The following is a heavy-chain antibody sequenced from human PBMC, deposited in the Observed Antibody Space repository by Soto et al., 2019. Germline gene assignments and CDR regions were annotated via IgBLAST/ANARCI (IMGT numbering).Heavy chain of an antibody. Sequence: ASVKVSCKASGYTFTSYAMHWVRQAPGQRLEWMGWINAGNGNTKYSQKFQGRVTITRDTSASTAYMELSSLRSEDTAVYYCARVSRLRYFDWLLPNYGMDVWGQGTTVTVSS. D-gene: IGHD3-9*01. V-gene: IGHV1-3*01. J-gene: IGHJ6*02. CDR2: INAGNGNT. CDR1: GYTFTSYA. CDR3: ARVSRLRYFDWLLPNYGMDV.